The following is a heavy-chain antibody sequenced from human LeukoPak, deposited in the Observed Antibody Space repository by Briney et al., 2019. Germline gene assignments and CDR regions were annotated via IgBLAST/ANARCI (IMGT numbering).Heavy chain of an antibody. CDR3: ARVGYYDSSGFPWYFDY. J-gene: IGHJ4*02. CDR1: GFTFSSYA. Sequence: PSGGSLRLSCAASGFTFSSYAMHWVRQAPGKGLEWVAVISYDGSNKYYADSVKGRFTISRDNSKNTLYLQMNSLRAEVTAVYYCARVGYYDSSGFPWYFDYWGQGTLVTVSS. D-gene: IGHD3-22*01. CDR2: ISYDGSNK. V-gene: IGHV3-30-3*01.